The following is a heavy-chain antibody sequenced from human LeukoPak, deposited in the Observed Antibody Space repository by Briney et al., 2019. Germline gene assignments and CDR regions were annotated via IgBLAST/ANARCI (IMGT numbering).Heavy chain of an antibody. CDR3: ARVPRYSSGWRYGMDV. CDR2: IYYSGST. Sequence: SGTLSLTCTVSGGSISSYYWSWIRQPPGKGLEWIGYIYYSGSTNYNPSLKSRVTISVDTSKNQFSLKLSSVTAADTAVYYCARVPRYSSGWRYGMDVWGQGTTVTVSS. CDR1: GGSISSYY. D-gene: IGHD6-19*01. J-gene: IGHJ6*02. V-gene: IGHV4-59*01.